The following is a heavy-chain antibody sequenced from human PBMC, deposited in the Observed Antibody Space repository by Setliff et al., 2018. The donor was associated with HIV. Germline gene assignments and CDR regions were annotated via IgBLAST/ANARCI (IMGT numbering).Heavy chain of an antibody. J-gene: IGHJ6*02. D-gene: IGHD6-13*01. CDR3: AREYSSSWTSYYYYGMDV. V-gene: IGHV3-9*01. CDR1: GFTFDDCA. CDR2: INWNSGSTI. Sequence: GGSLRLSCAASGFTFDDCAMHWGRQAPGKGLEWVSGINWNSGSTIYYADSVKGRFTISRDNAKNSLYLQMNSLRAEDTAVYYCAREYSSSWTSYYYYGMDVWGQGTTVTVSS.